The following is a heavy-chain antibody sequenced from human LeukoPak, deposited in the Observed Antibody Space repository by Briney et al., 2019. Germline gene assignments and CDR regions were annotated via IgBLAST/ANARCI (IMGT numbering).Heavy chain of an antibody. CDR2: LNSDGSST. CDR3: ARGQAQQWLVSPWNYYYMDV. D-gene: IGHD6-19*01. V-gene: IGHV3-74*01. CDR1: GFSFSSYW. J-gene: IGHJ6*03. Sequence: GGSLRLSCAASGFSFSSYWMHWVRQAPGKGLVWVSRLNSDGSSTSYADSVKGRFTISRDNAKNTLYLQMNSLRAEDAAVYYCARGQAQQWLVSPWNYYYMDVWGKGTTVTISS.